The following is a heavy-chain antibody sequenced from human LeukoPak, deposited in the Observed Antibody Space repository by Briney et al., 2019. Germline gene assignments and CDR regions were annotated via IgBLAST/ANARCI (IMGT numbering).Heavy chain of an antibody. J-gene: IGHJ6*04. CDR3: ARDARVTMVRGPRYYYGMDV. D-gene: IGHD3-10*01. CDR1: GFTFSSYS. V-gene: IGHV3-21*01. CDR2: ISSSSSYI. Sequence: PGGSLRLSCAASGFTFSSYSMNWVRQAPGNGLEWVSSISSSSSYIYYADSVKGRFTISRDNAKNSLYLQMNSLRAEDTAVYYCARDARVTMVRGPRYYYGMDVWGKGTTVTVSS.